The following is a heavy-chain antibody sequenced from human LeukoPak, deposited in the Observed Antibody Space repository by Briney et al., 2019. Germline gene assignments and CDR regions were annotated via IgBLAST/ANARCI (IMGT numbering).Heavy chain of an antibody. CDR1: GFTFSSYA. V-gene: IGHV3-30*04. J-gene: IGHJ4*02. Sequence: GGSLRLSCAASGFTFSSYAMHWVRQAPGKGLEWVAVISYDGSNKNYADSVKGRFTISRDNSKNTLYLQMNSLRAEDTAVYYCAKGDDSGDYYFDYWGQGTLVTVSS. CDR3: AKGDDSGDYYFDY. D-gene: IGHD1-26*01. CDR2: ISYDGSNK.